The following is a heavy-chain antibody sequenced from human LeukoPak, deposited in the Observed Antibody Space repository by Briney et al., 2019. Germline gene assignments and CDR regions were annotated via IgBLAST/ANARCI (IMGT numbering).Heavy chain of an antibody. Sequence: PSETLSLTCTVSGGSISSGSYCWSWIRQPAGKGLEWIGRIYTSGTTNYNSSLKSRVNISVDTSKNQFSLKLSSVTAADTAVYYCASGDRDGYNVGFDYWGQGTLVTVSS. CDR1: GGSISSGSYC. D-gene: IGHD5-24*01. CDR3: ASGDRDGYNVGFDY. V-gene: IGHV4-61*02. CDR2: IYTSGTT. J-gene: IGHJ4*02.